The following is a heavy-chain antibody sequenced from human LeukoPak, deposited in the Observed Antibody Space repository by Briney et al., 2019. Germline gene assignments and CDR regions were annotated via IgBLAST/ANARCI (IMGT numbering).Heavy chain of an antibody. Sequence: SETLSLTCAVYGGSFSGYYWSWIRQPPGKGLEWIGEINHSGSTNYNPSLKSRVTISVDTSKNQFSLKLSSETAADTAVYYCARIAAPSYWGRGTLVTVSS. J-gene: IGHJ4*02. V-gene: IGHV4-34*01. D-gene: IGHD6-6*01. CDR2: INHSGST. CDR1: GGSFSGYY. CDR3: ARIAAPSY.